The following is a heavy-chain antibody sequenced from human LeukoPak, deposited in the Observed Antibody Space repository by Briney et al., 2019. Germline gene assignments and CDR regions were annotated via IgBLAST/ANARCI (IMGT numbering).Heavy chain of an antibody. CDR3: ASIRGYSYGYRNYYYYYYMDV. J-gene: IGHJ6*03. CDR2: INHSGST. CDR1: GGSFSGYY. D-gene: IGHD5-18*01. Sequence: SETLSLTCAVYGGSFSGYYWSWIRQPPGKGLEWIGEINHSGSTNYNPSLKSRVTISVDTSKNQFSLKLSSVTAADTAVYYCASIRGYSYGYRNYYYYYYMDVWGKGTTVTVSS. V-gene: IGHV4-34*01.